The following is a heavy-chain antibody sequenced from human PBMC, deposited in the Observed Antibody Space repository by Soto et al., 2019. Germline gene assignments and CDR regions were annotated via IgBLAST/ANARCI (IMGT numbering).Heavy chain of an antibody. CDR2: MNPNSGNT. CDR3: ARAPYDFWSGYQLSLDV. V-gene: IGHV1-8*01. Sequence: GASVKVSCKASGYTFTSYDINWVRQATGQGLEWMGWMNPNSGNTGYAQKFQGRVTMTRNTSISTAYMELSSLRSEDTAVYYCARAPYDFWSGYQLSLDVWGKGTTVTVSS. CDR1: GYTFTSYD. J-gene: IGHJ6*04. D-gene: IGHD3-3*01.